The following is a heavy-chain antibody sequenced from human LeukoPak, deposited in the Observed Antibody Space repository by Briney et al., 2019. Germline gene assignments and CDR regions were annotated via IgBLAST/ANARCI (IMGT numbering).Heavy chain of an antibody. CDR2: SGTGKMT. CDR3: AKDGVWGYIDY. CDR1: GFTFGNYG. V-gene: IGHV3-23*01. Sequence: GGSLRLSCAASGFTFGNYGMSWVRQVPGEGLEWVSSSGTGKMTNYADSVKGRFTISRDKSKSTVYLQMNSLRVDDTAVYFCAKDGVWGYIDYWGQGTPVIVSP. D-gene: IGHD7-27*01. J-gene: IGHJ4*02.